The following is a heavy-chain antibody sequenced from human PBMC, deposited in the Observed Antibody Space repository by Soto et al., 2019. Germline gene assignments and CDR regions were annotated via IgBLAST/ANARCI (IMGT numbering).Heavy chain of an antibody. D-gene: IGHD4-17*01. CDR3: ASQPHGAPTVTSVINWFGP. Sequence: QLQLQESGPGLVKPSETLSLTCTVSGGSISSSSSYWGWIRQPPGKGLEWIGYIYYSGSTNYTPALKSLVTRYVDTSKNQFSQRLNSVIAADTAVYYCASQPHGAPTVTSVINWFGPCGQGDLGNVSS. CDR1: GGSISSSSSY. CDR2: IYYSGST. V-gene: IGHV4-39*01. J-gene: IGHJ5*02.